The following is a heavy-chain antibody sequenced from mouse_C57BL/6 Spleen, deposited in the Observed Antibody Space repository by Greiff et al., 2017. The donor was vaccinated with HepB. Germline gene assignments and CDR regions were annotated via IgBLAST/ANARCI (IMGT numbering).Heavy chain of an antibody. J-gene: IGHJ3*01. CDR3: TKGTAQVSDWFAY. CDR1: GYTFPDYE. D-gene: IGHD3-2*02. V-gene: IGHV1-15*01. CDR2: IDPETGGT. Sequence: VQLQQSGAELVRPGASVTLSCKASGYTFPDYEMHWVKQTPVHGLEWIGAIDPETGGTAYNQKFKGKAILTADKSSSTAYMELRSLTSEDSAVYYCTKGTAQVSDWFAYWGQGTLVTVSA.